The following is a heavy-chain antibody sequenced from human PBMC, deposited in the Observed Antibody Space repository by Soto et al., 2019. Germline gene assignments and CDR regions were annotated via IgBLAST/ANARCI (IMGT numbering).Heavy chain of an antibody. D-gene: IGHD3-10*01. J-gene: IGHJ4*01. Sequence: EVQLVESGGGLVQPGGSLRLSCAASGFNFHWYWMSWVRQAPGKGLEWLATIKTDASEKKYVDSVKGRFTMSRDNAKNAVYLQVDCLRTEDTAVYYWARDSGYGAGNSVSHYIDYWGHGTLVTVSS. CDR3: ARDSGYGAGNSVSHYIDY. V-gene: IGHV3-7*01. CDR1: GFNFHWYW. CDR2: IKTDASEK.